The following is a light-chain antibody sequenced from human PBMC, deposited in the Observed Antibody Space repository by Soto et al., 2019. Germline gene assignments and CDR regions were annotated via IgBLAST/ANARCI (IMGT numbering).Light chain of an antibody. J-gene: IGKJ1*01. CDR2: WAS. CDR1: QSVLYSSTNKNY. Sequence: DIVMTQSPDSLAVSLGERATINCKSSQSVLYSSTNKNYLAWYQQKPGQPPKLLIYWASTRESGVPDRFSGSGSGTDFTLTISSRQAEDVAVYYCQQYYSTPPKFGQGTKVEIK. V-gene: IGKV4-1*01. CDR3: QQYYSTPPK.